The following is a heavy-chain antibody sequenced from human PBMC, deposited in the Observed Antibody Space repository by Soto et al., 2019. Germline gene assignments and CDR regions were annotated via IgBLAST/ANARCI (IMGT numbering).Heavy chain of an antibody. J-gene: IGHJ4*02. CDR2: MHHSGTT. Sequence: ASETLSLTCAVSGYSISRGYYWGWIRQPPGKGLEWIGNMHHSGTTYYNPSLKSRVTMSIDTSKNQFSLKLRSVTAADTAVYYCARDLGEYVATVYFDYWGQGTLVTVSS. CDR1: GYSISRGYY. V-gene: IGHV4-38-2*02. D-gene: IGHD5-12*01. CDR3: ARDLGEYVATVYFDY.